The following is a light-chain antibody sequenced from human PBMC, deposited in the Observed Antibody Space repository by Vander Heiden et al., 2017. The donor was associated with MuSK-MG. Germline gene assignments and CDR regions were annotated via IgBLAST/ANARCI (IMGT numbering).Light chain of an antibody. J-gene: IGKJ2*01. CDR2: DAS. CDR3: QQDNSYSRA. CDR1: QSISSW. Sequence: DINMTQSPSSLSASAGDRVTITCRASQSISSWLAWYQQKPGKTPKLLIYDASSLERGVPSRFSGSGSGTEFTLTISSLQPDDFANYYCQQDNSYSRAFGQGTKLEIK. V-gene: IGKV1-5*01.